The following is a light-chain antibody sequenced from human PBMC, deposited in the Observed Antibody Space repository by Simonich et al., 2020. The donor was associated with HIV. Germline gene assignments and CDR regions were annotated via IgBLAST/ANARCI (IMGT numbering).Light chain of an antibody. CDR2: AAS. V-gene: IGKV1-12*01. CDR1: QGLNSW. Sequence: DIQMTQSPSSVSASVGDRVTITCRASQGLNSWLAWYQQKPGKAPKLLIYAASRLQSGVPSRFRGSGSGTDFTLTITTLQPEDFATYYCQQGNSFPLTFGGGTKVEIK. J-gene: IGKJ4*01. CDR3: QQGNSFPLT.